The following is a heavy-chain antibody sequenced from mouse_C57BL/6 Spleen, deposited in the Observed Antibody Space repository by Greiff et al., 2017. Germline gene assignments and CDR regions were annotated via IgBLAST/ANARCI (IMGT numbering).Heavy chain of an antibody. J-gene: IGHJ4*01. CDR2: INPSNGGT. CDR1: GYTFTSYW. D-gene: IGHD1-1*01. CDR3: ARCPLITTVVAPYAMDY. Sequence: VQLQQPGTELVKPGASVKLSCTASGYTFTSYWMHWVKQRPGQGLEWIGNINPSNGGTNYNEKFKSKATLSVDKSSSTDYMQLSSLTSEDSAVYYCARCPLITTVVAPYAMDYWGQGTSVTVSS. V-gene: IGHV1-53*01.